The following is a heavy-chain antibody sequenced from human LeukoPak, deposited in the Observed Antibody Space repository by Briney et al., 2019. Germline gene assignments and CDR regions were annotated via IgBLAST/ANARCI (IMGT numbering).Heavy chain of an antibody. J-gene: IGHJ4*02. CDR2: IKQDGSEK. V-gene: IGHV3-7*01. D-gene: IGHD3-3*01. CDR1: GFTFSSYW. CDR3: AKNRKYYDFWSGYYTSFDY. Sequence: GGSLRLSCAASGFTFSSYWMSWVRQAPGKGLEWVANIKQDGSEKYYVDSVKGRFTISRDNAKNSLYLQMNSLRAEDTAVYYCAKNRKYYDFWSGYYTSFDYWGQGTLVTVSS.